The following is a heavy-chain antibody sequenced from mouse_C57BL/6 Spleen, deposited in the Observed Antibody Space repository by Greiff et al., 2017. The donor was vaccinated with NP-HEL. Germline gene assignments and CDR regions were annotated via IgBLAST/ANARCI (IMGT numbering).Heavy chain of an antibody. J-gene: IGHJ3*01. CDR1: GYTFTSYW. CDR3: ARFYGGSPFDY. Sequence: QVQLQQPGAELVMPGASVKLSCKASGYTFTSYWMHWVKQRPGQGLEWIGEIDPSDSYTNYNQKFKGKSTLTVDKSSSTAYMQLSSLTSEDSAVYYCARFYGGSPFDYWGQGTLVTVSA. V-gene: IGHV1-69*01. D-gene: IGHD1-1*02. CDR2: IDPSDSYT.